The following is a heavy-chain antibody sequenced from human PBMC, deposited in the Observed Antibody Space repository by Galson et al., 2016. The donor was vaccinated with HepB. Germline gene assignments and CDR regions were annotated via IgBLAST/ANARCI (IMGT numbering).Heavy chain of an antibody. CDR2: IKSKADGGTI. Sequence: SLRLSCAASGFTFSDAWMKWVRQAPGKGQEWVGRIKSKADGGTIDYAAPVKGRFTISRDDSKRMVYLQMNGLKKEDTAVYYCTTTARWGQGTQVTVSS. CDR3: TTTAR. V-gene: IGHV3-15*07. J-gene: IGHJ4*02. CDR1: GFTFSDAW.